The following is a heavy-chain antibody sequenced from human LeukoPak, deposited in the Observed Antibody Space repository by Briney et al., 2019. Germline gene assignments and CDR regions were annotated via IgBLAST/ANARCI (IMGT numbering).Heavy chain of an antibody. J-gene: IGHJ4*02. V-gene: IGHV1-2*02. D-gene: IGHD6-19*01. CDR1: GYTFTGYY. Sequence: ASVKVSCKASGYTFTGYYMHWVRQAPGQGVAGMGWINPNCGGTNYAQKFQGRVNMTRDTSISTAYMELSRLRSDDTAVYYCARGGSSGVFDYWGQGTLVTVS. CDR2: INPNCGGT. CDR3: ARGGSSGVFDY.